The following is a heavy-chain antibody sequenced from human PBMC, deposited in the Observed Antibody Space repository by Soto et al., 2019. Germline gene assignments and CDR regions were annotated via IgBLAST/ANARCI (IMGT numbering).Heavy chain of an antibody. D-gene: IGHD3-9*01. CDR2: IIPIFGTA. CDR1: GGTFSSYA. Sequence: SVKVSCKASGGTFSSYAISWVRQAPGQGLEWMGGIIPIFGTANYAQRFQGRVTITADESTSTAYMELSSLRSEDTAVYYCARDYDILTNIPLYWGQGTLVTVSS. J-gene: IGHJ4*02. V-gene: IGHV1-69*13. CDR3: ARDYDILTNIPLY.